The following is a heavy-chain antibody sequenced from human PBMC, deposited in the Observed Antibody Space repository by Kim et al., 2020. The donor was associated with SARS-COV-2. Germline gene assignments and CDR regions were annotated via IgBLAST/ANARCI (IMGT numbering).Heavy chain of an antibody. CDR2: IHHSGDT. D-gene: IGHD5-12*01. J-gene: IGHJ6*02. V-gene: IGHV4-4*02. CDR1: GGTMSNNNW. Sequence: SETLSLTCGVSGGTMSNNNWWTWVRQSPEKGLEWIGEIHHSGDTSYNPSLKSRVAISADKSKNQFSLDVRSVTAADTAVYFCARRPRYSGSDHFYYGMDVWGQGTTVTVS. CDR3: ARRPRYSGSDHFYYGMDV.